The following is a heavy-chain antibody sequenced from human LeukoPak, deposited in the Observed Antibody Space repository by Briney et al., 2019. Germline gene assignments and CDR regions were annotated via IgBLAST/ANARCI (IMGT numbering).Heavy chain of an antibody. D-gene: IGHD6-13*01. V-gene: IGHV3-15*01. Sequence: GGSLRLSCAASGFTFSSAYMNWVRQAPGKGLEWVGRIKSQSAGGTTDYASPVKGRFIISRDGSKTTLYLQMNSLKTEDTAVYYCTTDAGYDSRWYNYWGQGTLVTVSS. CDR2: IKSQSAGGTT. CDR3: TTDAGYDSRWYNY. CDR1: GFTFSSAY. J-gene: IGHJ4*02.